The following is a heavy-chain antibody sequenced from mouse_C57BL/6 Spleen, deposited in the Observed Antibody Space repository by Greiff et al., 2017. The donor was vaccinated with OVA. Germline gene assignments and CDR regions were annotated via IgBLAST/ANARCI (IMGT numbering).Heavy chain of an antibody. CDR2: ISYDGSN. J-gene: IGHJ2*01. D-gene: IGHD1-1*01. V-gene: IGHV3-6*01. CDR1: GYSITSGYY. CDR3: ARNLPYYGSSYFDY. Sequence: EVQLVESGPGLVKPSQSLSLTCSVTGYSITSGYYWNWIRQFPGNKLEWMGYISYDGSNNYNPSLKNRISITRDTSKNQFFLKLNSVTTEDTATYYCARNLPYYGSSYFDYWGQGTTLTVSS.